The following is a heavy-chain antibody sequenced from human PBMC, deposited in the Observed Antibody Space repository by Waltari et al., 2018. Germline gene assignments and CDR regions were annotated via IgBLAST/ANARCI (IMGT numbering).Heavy chain of an antibody. D-gene: IGHD3-10*01. CDR2: IIPILGIA. V-gene: IGHV1-69*04. CDR3: ARSGSGSYFYYYYGMDV. Sequence: QVQLVQSGAEVKKPGSSVKVSCKASGGTFSSYAISWVRQAPGQGLEWMGRIIPILGIANYAQKFQGRVTITADKSTSTAYMELSSLRSEDTAVYYCARSGSGSYFYYYYGMDVWGQGTTVTVSS. J-gene: IGHJ6*02. CDR1: GGTFSSYA.